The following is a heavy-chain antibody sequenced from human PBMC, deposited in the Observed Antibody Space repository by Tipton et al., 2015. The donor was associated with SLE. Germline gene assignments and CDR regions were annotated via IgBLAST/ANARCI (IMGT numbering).Heavy chain of an antibody. CDR3: ARARITMVRARGAFDI. V-gene: IGHV3-7*01. CDR1: GFTFSSYW. J-gene: IGHJ3*02. Sequence: SLRLSCAASGFTFSSYWMSWVRQAPGKGLEWVANIKHDGSEKYYVDSVKGRFTISRDNAKNSLYLQMNSLRAEDTAVYYCARARITMVRARGAFDIWGQGTMVTVSS. CDR2: IKHDGSEK. D-gene: IGHD3-10*01.